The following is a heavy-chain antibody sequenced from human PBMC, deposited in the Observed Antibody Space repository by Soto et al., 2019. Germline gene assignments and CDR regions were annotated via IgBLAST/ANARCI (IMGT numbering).Heavy chain of an antibody. CDR2: IYYSGST. CDR3: AKTSYGSGSYYNYNWFDP. Sequence: QVQLQESGPGLVKPSQTLSLTCTVSGGSISSGGYYWSWIRQHPGKGLEWIGYIYYSGSTYYNPSLKSRVTISVDTSKNQFSLKLSSVTAADTAVYYCAKTSYGSGSYYNYNWFDPWGQGTLVTVSS. CDR1: GGSISSGGYY. D-gene: IGHD3-10*01. J-gene: IGHJ5*02. V-gene: IGHV4-31*03.